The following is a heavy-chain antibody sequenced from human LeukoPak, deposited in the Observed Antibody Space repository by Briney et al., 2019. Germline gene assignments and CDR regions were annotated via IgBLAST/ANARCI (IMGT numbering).Heavy chain of an antibody. D-gene: IGHD3-22*01. V-gene: IGHV3-30*18. Sequence: GGSLRLSCAACGFTFSSYGMHWVRQDPGKGLEWVAVMSYDGSNKYYADSVKGRFTISRDNSKNTLYLQMNSLRAEDTAVYYCAKAQVVRNYFDYWGQGTLVTVFS. CDR3: AKAQVVRNYFDY. CDR1: GFTFSSYG. CDR2: MSYDGSNK. J-gene: IGHJ4*02.